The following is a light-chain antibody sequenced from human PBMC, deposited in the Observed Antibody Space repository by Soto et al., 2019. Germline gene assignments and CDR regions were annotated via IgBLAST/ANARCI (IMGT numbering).Light chain of an antibody. Sequence: QSVLTQPPSASGTPGQRVTISCSGSSSNIGTNTVTWYQQLPGTAPKLLIYSNNQQPAGVPDRFSGSKSGTSASLAISGLQSEEAADYYCAAWDVSFVVFGGGTKLTVL. CDR1: SSNIGTNT. CDR3: AAWDVSFVV. CDR2: SNN. J-gene: IGLJ2*01. V-gene: IGLV1-44*01.